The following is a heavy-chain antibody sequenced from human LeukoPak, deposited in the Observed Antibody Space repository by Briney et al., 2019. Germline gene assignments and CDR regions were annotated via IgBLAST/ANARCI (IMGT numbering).Heavy chain of an antibody. CDR3: ARAYQWLATTPGGFDY. Sequence: GGSLRLSCAASGFTFSSYGMSWVRQAPGKGLEWVSAISSNGGSTYYANSVKGRFTISRDNSKNTLYLQMGSLRAEDMAVYYCARAYQWLATTPGGFDYWGQGTLVTVSS. D-gene: IGHD6-19*01. V-gene: IGHV3-64*01. CDR1: GFTFSSYG. J-gene: IGHJ4*02. CDR2: ISSNGGST.